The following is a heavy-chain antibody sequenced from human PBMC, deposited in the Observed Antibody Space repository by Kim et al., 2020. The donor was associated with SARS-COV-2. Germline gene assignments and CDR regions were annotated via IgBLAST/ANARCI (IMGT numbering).Heavy chain of an antibody. D-gene: IGHD2-15*01. J-gene: IGHJ5*02. V-gene: IGHV1-8*01. Sequence: ASVKVSCKATGYTFTTYDINWVRQAIGQGLEWMGRLNPKSGYTGYAQKFQGRVTMTRNTSTSTVYMELSSLRSEDTAVYYCVREAYCSGTTCSLNWFDPWGQGTPVTVSS. CDR2: LNPKSGYT. CDR3: VREAYCSGTTCSLNWFDP. CDR1: GYTFTTYD.